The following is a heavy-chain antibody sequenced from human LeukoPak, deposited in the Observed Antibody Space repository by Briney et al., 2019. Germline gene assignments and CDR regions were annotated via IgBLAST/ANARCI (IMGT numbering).Heavy chain of an antibody. J-gene: IGHJ4*02. V-gene: IGHV1-46*01. D-gene: IGHD2-21*02. CDR2: INPTGGST. Sequence: GASVKVSCKASGYTFISYGISWVRQAPGEGLEWMGIINPTGGSTSYAQKFQGRVTMTRDTSTSTVYMELRSLRSEDTAVYYCARDHYHKIHSVMVTAPDYWGQGTLVIVSS. CDR1: GYTFISYG. CDR3: ARDHYHKIHSVMVTAPDY.